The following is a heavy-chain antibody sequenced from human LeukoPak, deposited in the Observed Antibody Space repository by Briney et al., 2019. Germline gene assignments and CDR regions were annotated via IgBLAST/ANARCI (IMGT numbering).Heavy chain of an antibody. CDR1: GFTFSSYA. D-gene: IGHD3-10*01. CDR3: ARSRSSPLLLSYYGEAMDV. V-gene: IGHV3-23*01. CDR2: INGSGGNT. Sequence: GGSLRLSCAASGFTFSSYAMSWVRQAPGKGLEWVSTINGSGGNTYYADSVKGRFTISRDNSKNTVDVQMNSLRAEDTAVYYCARSRSSPLLLSYYGEAMDVWGQGTTVTVSS. J-gene: IGHJ6*02.